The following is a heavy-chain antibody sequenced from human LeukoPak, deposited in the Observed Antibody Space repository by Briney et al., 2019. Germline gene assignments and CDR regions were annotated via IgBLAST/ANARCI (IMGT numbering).Heavy chain of an antibody. V-gene: IGHV1-2*02. CDR2: INPSSGRT. CDR1: GYTFTGYY. D-gene: IGHD2-2*01. Sequence: ASVKVSCKASGYTFTGYYMHWVRQAPGQGLEWMGWINPSSGRTNYAQNFQDRVATTRDTSISTAYMELSSLRSDDTAVYYCGRGSSIHVLLYHYYYMDVWGKGTTVAVSS. CDR3: GRGSSIHVLLYHYYYMDV. J-gene: IGHJ6*03.